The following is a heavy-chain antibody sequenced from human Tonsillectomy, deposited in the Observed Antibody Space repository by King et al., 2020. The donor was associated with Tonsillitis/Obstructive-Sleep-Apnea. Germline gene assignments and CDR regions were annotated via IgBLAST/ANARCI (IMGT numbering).Heavy chain of an antibody. CDR2: MNFGGSI. CDR1: GDSISKYY. Sequence: VQLQEAGPGLVKPSETLSLTCTVSGDSISKYYWTWIRQPPGKGLEWIGYMNFGGSIYYNPSLKSRVTMSIDTSKNQFSLKLTSVTAADSAVYWCARVLLYYYVMDVWGHGATVTVSS. CDR3: ARVLLYYYVMDV. D-gene: IGHD3-10*02. J-gene: IGHJ6*02. V-gene: IGHV4-59*01.